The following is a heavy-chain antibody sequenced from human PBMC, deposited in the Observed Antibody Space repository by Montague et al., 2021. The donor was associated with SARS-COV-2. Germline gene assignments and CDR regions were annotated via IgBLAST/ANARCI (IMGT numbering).Heavy chain of an antibody. CDR3: ARDPNWGAH. D-gene: IGHD7-27*01. V-gene: IGHV3-7*05. CDR2: IKPDGSDK. CDR1: GFSFSTFW. J-gene: IGHJ4*02. Sequence: SLRLSCAASGFSFSTFWMTWVRQAPGKGLEWVASIKPDGSDKYYVESMKGRFTISRDNARNSLYLQLNNLRAEDTAVYYYARDPNWGAHWGQGNLVTVSS.